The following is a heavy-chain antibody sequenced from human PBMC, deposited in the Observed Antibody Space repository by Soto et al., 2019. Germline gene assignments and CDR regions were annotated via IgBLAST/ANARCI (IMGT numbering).Heavy chain of an antibody. J-gene: IGHJ4*02. CDR3: ARVEPSSGIDY. CDR1: GGSISSYY. V-gene: IGHV4-59*01. CDR2: IYYSGST. D-gene: IGHD6-19*01. Sequence: TSETLSLTCTVSGGSISSYYWSWIRQPPGRGLEWIGYIYYSGSTNYNPSLKSRVTISVDTSKNQFSLKLSSVTAADTAVYYCARVEPSSGIDYWGQGTLVTVSS.